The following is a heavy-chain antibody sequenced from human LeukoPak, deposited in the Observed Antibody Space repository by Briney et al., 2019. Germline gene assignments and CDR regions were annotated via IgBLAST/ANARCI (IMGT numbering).Heavy chain of an antibody. CDR2: IKGEGSEK. CDR1: GFSFSRFY. CDR3: AKEGTFTAYNFDY. D-gene: IGHD3-16*01. V-gene: IGHV3-7*05. Sequence: GGSLRLSCAASGFSFSRFYMSWVRQAPGKGLEGVAKIKGEGSEKYYVDSVKGRFTISRDNAKNSLYLQMNSLRAEDTAIYYCAKEGTFTAYNFDYWGQGTLVTVSS. J-gene: IGHJ4*02.